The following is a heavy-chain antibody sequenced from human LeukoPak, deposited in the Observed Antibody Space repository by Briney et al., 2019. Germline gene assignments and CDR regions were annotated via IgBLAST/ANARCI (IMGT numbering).Heavy chain of an antibody. V-gene: IGHV3-21*06. CDR2: ITSSSSYI. Sequence: EGSLRLSCAASGFTFNSYTMNWVRQSPGKGLQWVASITSSSSYIYYGDSMKGRFTISRDNAKNSVFLQMNSLRAEDTAVYYCARGLVVRGVIITGNWFDPWGQGTLVTVSS. J-gene: IGHJ5*02. D-gene: IGHD3-10*01. CDR1: GFTFNSYT. CDR3: ARGLVVRGVIITGNWFDP.